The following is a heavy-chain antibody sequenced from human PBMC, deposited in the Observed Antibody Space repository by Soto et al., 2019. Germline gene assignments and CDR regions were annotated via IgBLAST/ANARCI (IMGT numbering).Heavy chain of an antibody. V-gene: IGHV4-59*01. CDR2: IDYSGST. CDR1: GGAISSYY. J-gene: IGHJ4*02. D-gene: IGHD4-17*01. CDR3: ARGYGAPFDY. Sequence: QVQLQESGPGLVQPSETLSLTCTVSGGAISSYYWSWIRQPPGQGLEWIGYIDYSGSTNYNPSLTSRVTISSYTCKNQFSLKLRSVTAADTAVYYCARGYGAPFDYWGQGPRATVSS.